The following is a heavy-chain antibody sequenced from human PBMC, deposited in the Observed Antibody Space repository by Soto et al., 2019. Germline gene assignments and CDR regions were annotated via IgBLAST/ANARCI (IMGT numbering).Heavy chain of an antibody. V-gene: IGHV1-69*01. CDR1: GGTFSSYA. J-gene: IGHJ6*02. CDR3: ARDGPHGHVYRNYYYYYGMDV. D-gene: IGHD3-10*02. CDR2: IIPIFGTA. Sequence: QVQLVQSGAEVKKPGSSVKVSCKASGGTFSSYAISWVRQAPGQGLEWMGGIIPIFGTANNAQKFQGRVTITADESTSTAYMELSSLRSEDTAVYYCARDGPHGHVYRNYYYYYGMDVWGQGTTVTVSS.